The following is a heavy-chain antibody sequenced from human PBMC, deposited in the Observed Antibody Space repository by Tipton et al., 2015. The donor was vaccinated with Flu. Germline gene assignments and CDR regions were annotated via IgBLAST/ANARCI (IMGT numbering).Heavy chain of an antibody. Sequence: SLRLSCAASGFTFSSYGMHWVRQAPGKGLEWVAVIWYDGSNKYYADSVKGRFTISRDNSKNTLYLQMNSLRAEDTAVYYCARRVAGRARYFQHWGQGTLVTVSS. V-gene: IGHV3-33*01. CDR2: IWYDGSNK. CDR3: ARRVAGRARYFQH. D-gene: IGHD6-19*01. J-gene: IGHJ1*01. CDR1: GFTFSSYG.